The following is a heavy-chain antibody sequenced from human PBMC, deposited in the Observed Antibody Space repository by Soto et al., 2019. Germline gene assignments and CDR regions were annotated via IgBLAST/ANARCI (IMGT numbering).Heavy chain of an antibody. CDR2: INAGNGNL. V-gene: IGHV1-3*01. CDR1: GYTFTSYA. D-gene: IGHD2-2*02. CDR3: ASSFPVPAAIGY. Sequence: QVQLVQSGAEVKKPGASVKVSCKASGYTFTSYAMHWVRQAPGQRLEWMGWINAGNGNLKYSQKFQGRVTITRDTSASTANMELSSLRSEDTAVYYCASSFPVPAAIGYWGQGTLVTVSS. J-gene: IGHJ4*02.